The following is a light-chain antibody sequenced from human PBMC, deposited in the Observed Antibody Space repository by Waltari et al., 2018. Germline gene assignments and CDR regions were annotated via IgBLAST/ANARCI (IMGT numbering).Light chain of an antibody. V-gene: IGLV1-44*01. CDR2: NNN. J-gene: IGLJ2*01. CDR3: AAWDDSLNGVV. CDR1: SSNIGRVI. Sequence: QSVLTQSPSASGTSGQRVTISCPVSSSNIGRVIGNWYRHLPGTAPKLLIYNNNQRPSGVPDRFSGSKSGTSASLAISGLQSEDEADYYCAAWDDSLNGVVFGGGTKLSVL.